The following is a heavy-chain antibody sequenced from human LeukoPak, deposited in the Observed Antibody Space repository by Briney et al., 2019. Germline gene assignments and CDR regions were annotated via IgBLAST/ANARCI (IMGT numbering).Heavy chain of an antibody. CDR2: ISSSSSYI. Sequence: GGSLRLSCAASGFTFSSYWMNWVRQAPGKGLEWVSSISSSSSYIYYADSVKGRFTISRDNAKNSLYLQMNSLRAEDTAVYYCARGSGGYSYGYPDYWGQGTLVTVSS. D-gene: IGHD5-18*01. CDR1: GFTFSSYW. V-gene: IGHV3-21*01. J-gene: IGHJ4*02. CDR3: ARGSGGYSYGYPDY.